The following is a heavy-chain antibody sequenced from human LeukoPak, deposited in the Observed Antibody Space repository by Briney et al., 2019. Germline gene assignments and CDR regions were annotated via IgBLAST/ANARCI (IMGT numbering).Heavy chain of an antibody. Sequence: GASVKVSCEASGYTFTSYDINWVRQATGQGLEWMGWMNPNSGNTGYAQKFQGRVTMTRNTSISTAYMELSSLRSEDTAVYYCARAPIVVVVADPYPSPSAFDIWGQGTMVTVSS. CDR1: GYTFTSYD. CDR2: MNPNSGNT. V-gene: IGHV1-8*01. D-gene: IGHD2-15*01. J-gene: IGHJ3*02. CDR3: ARAPIVVVVADPYPSPSAFDI.